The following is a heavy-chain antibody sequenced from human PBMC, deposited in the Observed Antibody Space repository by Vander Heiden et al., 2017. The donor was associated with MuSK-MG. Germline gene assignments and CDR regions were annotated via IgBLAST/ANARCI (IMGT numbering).Heavy chain of an antibody. CDR1: GSTSSTYT. Sequence: EVQLVASGGGLVKPGGSLRPPCPASGSTSSTYTMIWARQARGKGLEWVSSISSSSSYIYYADSVKGRFTISRDNAKNSLYLQMNSLRAEDTAVYYCARGLGVVAAIFDYWGQGTLVTVSS. CDR2: ISSSSSYI. V-gene: IGHV3-21*01. CDR3: ARGLGVVAAIFDY. D-gene: IGHD2-15*01. J-gene: IGHJ4*02.